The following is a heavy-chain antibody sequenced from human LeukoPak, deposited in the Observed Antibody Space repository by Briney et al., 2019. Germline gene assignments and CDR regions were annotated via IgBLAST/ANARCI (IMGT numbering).Heavy chain of an antibody. J-gene: IGHJ4*02. D-gene: IGHD2-8*01. CDR1: GYSFTSYW. V-gene: IGHV5-51*01. CDR2: IYPGDSDS. Sequence: GESLKIPRKGSGYSFTSYWIARVRQMPGKGLEWMGIIYPGDSDSRYSPSFQGHVTISGDKSNSTAYLQWKSLKASDAAMYYCARLPYGRSYFDYWGQGSLVSVSS. CDR3: ARLPYGRSYFDY.